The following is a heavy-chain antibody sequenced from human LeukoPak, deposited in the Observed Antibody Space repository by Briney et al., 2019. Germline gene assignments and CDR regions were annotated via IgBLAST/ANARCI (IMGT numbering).Heavy chain of an antibody. J-gene: IGHJ4*02. V-gene: IGHV3-23*01. CDR1: GFTFSSYA. CDR2: LSGSGGST. CDR3: AKGRGGSYFPFDY. D-gene: IGHD1-26*01. Sequence: GGSLRLSCAASGFTFSSYAMSWVRQAPGKGLQWVSALSGSGGSTYYADSVKGRFSISRENSKNALYLQMNSLRAEDTAIYYCAKGRGGSYFPFDYWGRGTLVTVSS.